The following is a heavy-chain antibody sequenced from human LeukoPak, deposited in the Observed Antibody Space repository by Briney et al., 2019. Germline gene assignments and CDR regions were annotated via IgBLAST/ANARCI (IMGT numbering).Heavy chain of an antibody. CDR1: GYSLSSGYY. V-gene: IGHV4-38-2*01. CDR3: ARGLYYYDSSGSDY. D-gene: IGHD3-22*01. Sequence: SETLSLTCAVSGYSLSSGYYWGWIRQPPGKGLEWIGSIYNSGSTYYTPSLKSRVTISVDTSKNQFSLKLSSVTAADTAVYYCARGLYYYDSSGSDYWGQGTLVTVSS. CDR2: IYNSGST. J-gene: IGHJ4*02.